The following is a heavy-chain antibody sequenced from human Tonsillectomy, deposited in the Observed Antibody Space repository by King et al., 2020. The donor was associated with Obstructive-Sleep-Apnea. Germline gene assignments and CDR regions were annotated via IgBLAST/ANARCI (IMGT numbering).Heavy chain of an antibody. D-gene: IGHD3-22*01. J-gene: IGHJ4*02. Sequence: QLQESGPGLVKPSETLSLTCTVSGGSISSSSYYWGGIRQPPGKGLELIGSIYYSGSTYYNPSLKRRVTISVDTSKNQFSLKLSSVTAADTAGYYCARVPLDYYDSSGYFNYWGQGTLVTVSS. CDR3: ARVPLDYYDSSGYFNY. CDR2: IYYSGST. V-gene: IGHV4-39*07. CDR1: GGSISSSSYY.